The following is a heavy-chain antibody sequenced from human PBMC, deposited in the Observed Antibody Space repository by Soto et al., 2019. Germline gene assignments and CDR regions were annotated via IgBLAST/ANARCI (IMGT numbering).Heavy chain of an antibody. CDR1: GYTFTDYY. V-gene: IGHV1-69*13. J-gene: IGHJ6*02. CDR2: IIPIFGTA. Sequence: SSVKVSCKASGYTFTDYYLHWVRQAPGQGLEWMGGIIPIFGTANYAHEFQGRVTITADESTSTAYMELSSLRSEDTAVYYCARASDRCSTTCPQYYYYGMDVWGQGTTVTVSS. CDR3: ARASDRCSTTCPQYYYYGMDV. D-gene: IGHD2-2*01.